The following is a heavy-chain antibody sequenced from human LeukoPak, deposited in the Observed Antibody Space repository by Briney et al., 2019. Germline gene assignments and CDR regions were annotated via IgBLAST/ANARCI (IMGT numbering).Heavy chain of an antibody. CDR2: IYYSGST. CDR1: GGSIISGDYY. D-gene: IGHD3-16*02. Sequence: SETPSLTCIVSGGSIISGDYYWSWIRQPPGKGLEWIGYIYYSGSTNYNPSLKSRVTISVDTSKNQFSLKLSSVTAADTAVYYCARYVWGSYPTFEDYWGQGTLVTVSS. V-gene: IGHV4-61*08. J-gene: IGHJ4*02. CDR3: ARYVWGSYPTFEDY.